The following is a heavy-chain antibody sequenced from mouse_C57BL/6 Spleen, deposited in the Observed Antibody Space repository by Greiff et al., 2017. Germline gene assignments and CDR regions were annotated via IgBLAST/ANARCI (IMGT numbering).Heavy chain of an antibody. CDR3: ARGRWYFDV. J-gene: IGHJ1*03. V-gene: IGHV1-54*01. Sequence: QVQLQQSGAELVRPGTSVKVSCKASGYAFTNYLIEWVKQRPGQGLEWSGVINPGSGGTNYNEKFKGKATLTADKSSSTAYMQLSSLTAEDSDVYVCARGRWYFDVWGTGTTVTVSA. CDR1: GYAFTNYL. CDR2: INPGSGGT.